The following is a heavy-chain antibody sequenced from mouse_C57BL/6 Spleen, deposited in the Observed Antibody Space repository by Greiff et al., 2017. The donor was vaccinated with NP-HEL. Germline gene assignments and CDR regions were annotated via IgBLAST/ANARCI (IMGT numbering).Heavy chain of an antibody. J-gene: IGHJ2*01. CDR1: GYTFTDYY. CDR2: IYPGSGNT. V-gene: IGHV1-76*01. D-gene: IGHD4-1*01. CDR3: ARETGPWDY. Sequence: QVQLKESGAELVRPGASVKLSCKASGYTFTDYYINWVKQRPGQGLEWIARIYPGSGNTYYNEKFKGKATLTAEKSSSTAYMQLSSLTSEDSAVYFCARETGPWDYWGQGTTLTVSS.